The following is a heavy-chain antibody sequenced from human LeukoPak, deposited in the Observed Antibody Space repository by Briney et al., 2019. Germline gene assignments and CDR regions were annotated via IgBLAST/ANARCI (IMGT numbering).Heavy chain of an antibody. CDR1: GFTFSSYG. CDR3: AKVSGSYSLILDY. V-gene: IGHV3-30*18. D-gene: IGHD3-10*01. Sequence: GGSLRLSCAASGFTFSSYGMHWVRQAPGKGLEWVAVISYDGSNKYYADSVKGRFTISRDNSKNTLYLQMNSLRAEDTAVYYCAKVSGSYSLILDYWGQGTLVTVSS. CDR2: ISYDGSNK. J-gene: IGHJ4*02.